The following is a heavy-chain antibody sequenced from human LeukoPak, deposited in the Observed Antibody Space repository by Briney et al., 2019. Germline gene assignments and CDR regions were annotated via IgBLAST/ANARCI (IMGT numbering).Heavy chain of an antibody. D-gene: IGHD2-8*01. CDR3: TEERDRDGYFRY. CDR2: ISYDGSSK. J-gene: IGHJ4*02. Sequence: PGGSLRLSCAASGFTFSNSAMHWVRQAPGKGLEWMTFISYDGSSKYYADAAKGRFTISRDNSKNTLYLGMSSLGLQDTAVYYCTEERDRDGYFRYWGQGTLVTVSS. V-gene: IGHV3-30-3*02. CDR1: GFTFSNSA.